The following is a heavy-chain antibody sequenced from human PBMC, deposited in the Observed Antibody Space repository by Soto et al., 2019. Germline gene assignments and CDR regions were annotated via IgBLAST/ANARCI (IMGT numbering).Heavy chain of an antibody. D-gene: IGHD2-8*02. CDR1: GFTFSHHA. CDR3: AKGLSTASSFDS. V-gene: IGHV3-23*01. CDR2: ISGSGDRT. J-gene: IGHJ4*02. Sequence: EVHLLESGGGLVQPGGSRRLSCAASGFTFSHHAMSWVGQAPGRGLEWVSAISGSGDRTHYADSVKGRFTISRDNSKNMLSLQMNSLRAEDTAVYHCAKGLSTASSFDSWGQGTLVTVSS.